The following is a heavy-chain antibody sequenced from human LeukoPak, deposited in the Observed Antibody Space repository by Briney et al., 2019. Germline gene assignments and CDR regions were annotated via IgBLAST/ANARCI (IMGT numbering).Heavy chain of an antibody. CDR3: ARRLGYCSSTSCSLFDY. J-gene: IGHJ4*02. CDR1: GYSFTSYW. V-gene: IGHV5-51*01. CDR2: IYPGDSDT. Sequence: GESLKISCKGSGYSFTSYWIGWVRQMPGKGLEWMGIIYPGDSDTRYSPSFQGQVTFSADKSISTAYLQWSSLKASDTAMYYCARRLGYCSSTSCSLFDYWGQGTLVTVSS. D-gene: IGHD2-2*01.